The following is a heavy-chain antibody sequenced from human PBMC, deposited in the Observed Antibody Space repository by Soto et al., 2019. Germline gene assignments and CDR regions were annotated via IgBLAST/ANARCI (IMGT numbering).Heavy chain of an antibody. J-gene: IGHJ4*02. CDR2: IIPIFGTA. CDR1: GGTFSSYA. Sequence: QVQLVQSGAEVKKPGSSVKVSCKASGGTFSSYAISWVRQAPGQGLEWMGGIIPIFGTANYAQKFQGRVTITADKSTSTAYMELSSLRSEDMAVYYCARLLHARYFDWLLLDYWGQGTLVTVSS. D-gene: IGHD3-9*01. V-gene: IGHV1-69*06. CDR3: ARLLHARYFDWLLLDY.